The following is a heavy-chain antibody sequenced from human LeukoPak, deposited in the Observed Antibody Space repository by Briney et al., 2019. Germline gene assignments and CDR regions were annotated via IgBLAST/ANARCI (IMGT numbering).Heavy chain of an antibody. CDR3: ARGLEQHYYYYYGMDV. J-gene: IGHJ6*02. Sequence: PETLSLTCAVYGESFSGYYWGWIRQPPGKGLEWIGSIYYSVSTYYNPSLKSRVTISVDTSKNQFSLKLSSVTAADTAVYYCARGLEQHYYYYYGMDVWGQGTTVTVSS. CDR2: IYYSVST. CDR1: GESFSGYY. V-gene: IGHV4-34*01. D-gene: IGHD6-13*01.